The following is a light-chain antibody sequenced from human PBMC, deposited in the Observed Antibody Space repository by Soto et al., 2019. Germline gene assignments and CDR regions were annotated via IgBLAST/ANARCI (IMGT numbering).Light chain of an antibody. Sequence: DIQLTQSPSFLSASVGDRVTITCRASQAISSSLAWYQHNPGKAPKLLIYAASTLQNGVPSSFRGSGYGTEFTLTISSLQPEDFATYYCQHLNDYRYTFGQGTKVEIK. J-gene: IGKJ2*01. CDR1: QAISSS. V-gene: IGKV1-9*01. CDR2: AAS. CDR3: QHLNDYRYT.